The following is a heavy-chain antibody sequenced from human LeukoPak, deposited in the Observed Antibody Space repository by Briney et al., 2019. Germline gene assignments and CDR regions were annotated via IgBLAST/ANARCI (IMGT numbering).Heavy chain of an antibody. Sequence: GGCLRLSCAASGFTFSSYWMHWVRQAPGKGLVWVSRINSDGSTTYYADSVKGRFTISRDNAKNTLYLHMNSVRAEDTAVYYCARDGDIAAVDYWGQGTLVTVSS. D-gene: IGHD6-13*01. J-gene: IGHJ4*02. CDR1: GFTFSSYW. CDR3: ARDGDIAAVDY. V-gene: IGHV3-74*01. CDR2: INSDGSTT.